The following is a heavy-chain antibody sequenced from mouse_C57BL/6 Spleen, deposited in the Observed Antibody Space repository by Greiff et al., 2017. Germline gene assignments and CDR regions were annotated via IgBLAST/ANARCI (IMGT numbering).Heavy chain of an antibody. CDR2: IYPGDGDT. Sequence: VKLVESGAELVKPGASVKISCTASGYAFSSYWMNWVKQRPGKGLAWIGQIYPGDGDTNYNGKFKGKATLTADKSSSTAYMQLSSLTSEDSAVYFCAREGLGAWFAYWGQGTLVTVSA. J-gene: IGHJ3*01. V-gene: IGHV1-80*01. CDR1: GYAFSSYW. CDR3: AREGLGAWFAY. D-gene: IGHD2-4*01.